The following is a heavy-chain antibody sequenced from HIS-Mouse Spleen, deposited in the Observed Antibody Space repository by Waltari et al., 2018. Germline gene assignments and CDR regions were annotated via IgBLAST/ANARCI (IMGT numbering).Heavy chain of an antibody. CDR1: GFTFDDYA. D-gene: IGHD6-13*01. CDR3: AKDRSSSWYYFDY. Sequence: EVQLVESGGGLVQPGRSLRLSCAASGFTFDDYAMHWVRQAPGKGLEGVSGISWNSGSIGYADSVKGRFTISRDNAKNSLYLQMNSLRAEDTALYYCAKDRSSSWYYFDYWGQGTLVTVSS. CDR2: ISWNSGSI. V-gene: IGHV3-9*01. J-gene: IGHJ4*02.